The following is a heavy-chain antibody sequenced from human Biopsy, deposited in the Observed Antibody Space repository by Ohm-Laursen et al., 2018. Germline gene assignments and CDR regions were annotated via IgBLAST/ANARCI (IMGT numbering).Heavy chain of an antibody. J-gene: IGHJ5*02. CDR1: GYTFTSYD. CDR2: LNPVSGNS. D-gene: IGHD1-7*01. Sequence: ASVKVSCKASGYTFTSYDITWVRQASGQGPEWTGWLNPVSGNSNFGQKFRGRVTVTSDTSISTAYMELSGLTSDDTATYYCGRAVRNQLLTDPWGQGTLVTVTS. V-gene: IGHV1-8*01. CDR3: GRAVRNQLLTDP.